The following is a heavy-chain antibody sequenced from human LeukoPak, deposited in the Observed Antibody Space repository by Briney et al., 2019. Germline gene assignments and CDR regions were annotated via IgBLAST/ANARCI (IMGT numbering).Heavy chain of an antibody. D-gene: IGHD1-7*01. CDR1: GFTFSKYW. J-gene: IGHJ4*02. CDR3: ARDKLRGAPDYLDH. CDR2: INTDGTVT. Sequence: GGSLRLSCAASGFTFSKYWMLWVRQAPGKGLESVSRINTDGTVTTYADSVKGRFTISRDSSKNTVSLQMNSLRPEDTAVYYCARDKLRGAPDYLDHWGQGTLVTVSS. V-gene: IGHV3-74*01.